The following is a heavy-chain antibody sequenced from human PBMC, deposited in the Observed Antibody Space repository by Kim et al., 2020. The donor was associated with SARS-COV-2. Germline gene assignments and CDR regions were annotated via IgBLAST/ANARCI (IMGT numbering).Heavy chain of an antibody. J-gene: IGHJ6*02. CDR3: AREEWELLCGMDV. D-gene: IGHD1-26*01. Sequence: YAQKFQGRVTITADESTSTAYMELSSLRSEDTAVYYCAREEWELLCGMDVWGQGTTVTVSS. V-gene: IGHV1-69*01.